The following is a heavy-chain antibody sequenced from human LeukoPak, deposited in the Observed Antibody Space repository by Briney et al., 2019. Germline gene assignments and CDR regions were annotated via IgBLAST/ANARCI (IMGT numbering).Heavy chain of an antibody. CDR3: ARGSIGYCSGGSCYFDY. CDR1: GGTFSSYA. D-gene: IGHD2-15*01. CDR2: NIPILGIA. V-gene: IGHV1-69*04. J-gene: IGHJ4*02. Sequence: SVKVSCKASGGTFSSYAISWVRQAPGQGLEWMGRNIPILGIANYAQKFQGRVTITADKSTSTAYMELSSLRSEDTAVYYCARGSIGYCSGGSCYFDYWGQGTLVTVSS.